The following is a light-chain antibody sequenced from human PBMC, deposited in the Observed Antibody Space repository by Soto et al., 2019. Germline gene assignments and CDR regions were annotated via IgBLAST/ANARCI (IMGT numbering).Light chain of an antibody. Sequence: IVLTQSPGTLSLSPGERVTLSCRASQSVTTRLAWYQHKPGQAPTLLMSGASNRASGVPVRFSGSGSGTDFTLTISSLEPEDFAVYYCQQRSNWRITFGQGTRLEIK. CDR3: QQRSNWRIT. CDR1: QSVTTR. V-gene: IGKV3-11*01. CDR2: GAS. J-gene: IGKJ5*01.